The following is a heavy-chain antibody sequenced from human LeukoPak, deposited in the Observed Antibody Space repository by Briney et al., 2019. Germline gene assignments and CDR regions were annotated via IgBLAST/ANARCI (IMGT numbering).Heavy chain of an antibody. CDR2: INPKSGGT. CDR3: ARDAGYCSSTTCSADFDY. CDR1: GYTFTGYY. Sequence: GASVKVSCKASGYTFTGYYMHWVRQAPGQGLEWMGWINPKSGGTNYAQKFQGRVTMTRDTSISTAYMELSRLRSVDTAVYYCARDAGYCSSTTCSADFDYWGQGTLVTVSS. D-gene: IGHD2-2*01. V-gene: IGHV1-2*02. J-gene: IGHJ4*02.